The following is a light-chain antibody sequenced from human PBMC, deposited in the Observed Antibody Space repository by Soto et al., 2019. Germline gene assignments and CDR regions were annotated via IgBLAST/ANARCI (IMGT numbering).Light chain of an antibody. Sequence: QCALTQPPSASETPGQRVPISCSGSSSNIRSKTVNWYQQLPGTAPKLLIYSNYQRPSGVPDRFSGSKSGTSASLAISGLQSEDEADYYCSAWDASGNASVFGTGTKDT. CDR1: SSNIRSKT. V-gene: IGLV1-44*01. CDR3: SAWDASGNASV. CDR2: SNY. J-gene: IGLJ1*01.